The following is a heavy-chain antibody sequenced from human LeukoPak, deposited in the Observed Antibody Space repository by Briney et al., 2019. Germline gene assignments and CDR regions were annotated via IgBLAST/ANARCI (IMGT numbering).Heavy chain of an antibody. CDR2: IYYSGST. CDR3: ARAGSSSYHDY. CDR1: GGSISSYY. J-gene: IGHJ4*02. D-gene: IGHD6-13*01. V-gene: IGHV4-59*12. Sequence: SETPSLTCTVSGGSISSYYWSWIRQPPGKGLEWIGYIYYSGSTNYNPSLKSRVTISVDTSKNQFSLKLSSVTAADTAVYYCARAGSSSYHDYWGQGTLVTVSS.